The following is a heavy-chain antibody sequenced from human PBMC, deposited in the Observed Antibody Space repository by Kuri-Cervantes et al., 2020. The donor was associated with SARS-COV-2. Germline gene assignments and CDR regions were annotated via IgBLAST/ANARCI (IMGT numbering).Heavy chain of an antibody. J-gene: IGHJ3*02. CDR3: AKESDRRAFDI. D-gene: IGHD1-14*01. CDR1: GFSFDDYV. CDR2: VTWNSGDI. Sequence: SLKISCAASGFSFDDYVMHWVRQVPGKGLEWVSSVTWNSGDIDYADSVKGRFTISRDNAKSSLYLQMNSLRPEDTAFYYCAKESDRRAFDIWGQGTMVTVSS. V-gene: IGHV3-9*01.